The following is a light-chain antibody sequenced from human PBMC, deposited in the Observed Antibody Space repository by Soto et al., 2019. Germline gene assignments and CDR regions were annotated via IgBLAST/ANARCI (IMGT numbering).Light chain of an antibody. CDR2: GGS. CDR3: HQYGGSPGT. Sequence: IVLTQSPGTLSLSPGERATLSCRASQSVSSSYLAWYQQKPGQSPRLVIYGGSTRAIGIPARFSGSGSGTDFTLTISRLEPEDFAVYYCHQYGGSPGTLGQGTKVEIK. V-gene: IGKV3-20*01. J-gene: IGKJ1*01. CDR1: QSVSSSY.